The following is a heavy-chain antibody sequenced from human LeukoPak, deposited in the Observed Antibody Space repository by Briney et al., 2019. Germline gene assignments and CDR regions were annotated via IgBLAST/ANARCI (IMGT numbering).Heavy chain of an antibody. J-gene: IGHJ5*02. V-gene: IGHV4-34*01. D-gene: IGHD3-10*01. CDR2: INHSGST. CDR1: GGSFSGYY. Sequence: SETLSLTCAVYGGSFSGYYWSWIRQPPGKGLEWIGEINHSGSTNYNPSLKSRVTISVDTSKNQFSLKLSSVTAADTAVYYCAGGHRRITMVRGQRWFDPWGQGTLVTVSS. CDR3: AGGHRRITMVRGQRWFDP.